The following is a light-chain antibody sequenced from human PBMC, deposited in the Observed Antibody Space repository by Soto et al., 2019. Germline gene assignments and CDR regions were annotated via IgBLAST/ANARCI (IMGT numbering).Light chain of an antibody. V-gene: IGKV3-20*01. Sequence: ELVLTQSPVALSLSSGERATLSCRASQSVSSTLLTWYQQKPGQAPRLLIYGVSNRATGIPDRFSGSGSGTDFTLTISRVEPEDFAVYFCQHYGDSSWTFGQGSRVEIK. J-gene: IGKJ1*01. CDR1: QSVSSTL. CDR3: QHYGDSSWT. CDR2: GVS.